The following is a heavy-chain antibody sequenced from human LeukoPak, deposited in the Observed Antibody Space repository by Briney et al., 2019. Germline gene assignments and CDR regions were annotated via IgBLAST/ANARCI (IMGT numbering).Heavy chain of an antibody. CDR3: ATSSYGGNFGLFDY. V-gene: IGHV3-74*01. CDR1: GITLSNYW. J-gene: IGHJ4*02. Sequence: GGSLRLSCAASGITLSNYWMHWVRQVPGKGLVWVSRINYEGSTKNYADSVKGRFTISRDNAKNTLYLQMNSLRAEDTSVYYCATSSYGGNFGLFDYWGQGILVTVSS. D-gene: IGHD4-23*01. CDR2: INYEGSTK.